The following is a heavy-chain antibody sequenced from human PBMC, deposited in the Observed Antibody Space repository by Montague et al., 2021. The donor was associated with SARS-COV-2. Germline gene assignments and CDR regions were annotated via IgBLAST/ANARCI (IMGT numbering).Heavy chain of an antibody. Sequence: SETLFLTCTVSGGSISSHFWSFIRQPPGKGLEWIGYINSNGGTNDNPSLRSRLTMSVDTSKNQFSLQLRSMTPADTAVYFCARATSVRGAVSWFDPWGQGILVAVSS. J-gene: IGHJ5*02. CDR1: GGSISSHF. V-gene: IGHV4-59*11. CDR2: INSNGGT. D-gene: IGHD3-10*01. CDR3: ARATSVRGAVSWFDP.